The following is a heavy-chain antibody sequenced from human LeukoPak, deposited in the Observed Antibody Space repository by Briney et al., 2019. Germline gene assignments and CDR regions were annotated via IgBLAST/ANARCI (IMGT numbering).Heavy chain of an antibody. CDR2: VYSSGTT. V-gene: IGHV4-4*07. J-gene: IGHJ2*01. Sequence: SETLSLTCTVSGGSISSYYWSWIRQPAGEGLEWIGRVYSSGTTNYNPSLQSRVTMSVDSSKNQFSLKLNSVTAADTAVYYCARGRYCTTASCTYWYFDLWGRGTLVTVSS. CDR1: GGSISSYY. CDR3: ARGRYCTTASCTYWYFDL. D-gene: IGHD2-2*01.